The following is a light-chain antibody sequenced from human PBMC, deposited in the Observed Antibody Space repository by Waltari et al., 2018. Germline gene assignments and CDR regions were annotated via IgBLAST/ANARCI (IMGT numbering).Light chain of an antibody. Sequence: SYALTQPPSVSVAPGQTATLTCGGINIRIKMVQWYRQRPGQAPVLVVYDDSHRPSGISDRLAGTKSGSMATLTISRAEAGDEADYYCQVWDRITDHYVFGSGTKVTVL. CDR3: QVWDRITDHYV. CDR2: DDS. V-gene: IGLV3-21*02. CDR1: NIRIKM. J-gene: IGLJ1*01.